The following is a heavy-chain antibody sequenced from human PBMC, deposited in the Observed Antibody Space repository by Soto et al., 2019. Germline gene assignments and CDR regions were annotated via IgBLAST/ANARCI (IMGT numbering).Heavy chain of an antibody. CDR1: GFTFSSYA. V-gene: IGHV3-30-3*01. CDR2: ISYDGSNK. J-gene: IGHJ6*02. CDR3: ARGALVVVPAADDYGMDV. Sequence: PRGSLRLSCAASGFTFSSYAMHLVRQSPGKGLEWVAVISYDGSNKYYADSVKGRFTIYRDNSKNTLYLQMNSLRAEDTAVYYCARGALVVVPAADDYGMDVWRQGRTFTVSS. D-gene: IGHD2-2*01.